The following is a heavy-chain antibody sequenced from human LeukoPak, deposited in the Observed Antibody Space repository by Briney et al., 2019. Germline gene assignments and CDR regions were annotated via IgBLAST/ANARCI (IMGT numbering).Heavy chain of an antibody. CDR2: ISSSGDTT. CDR3: AKGDRVAAAAMVDY. J-gene: IGHJ4*02. D-gene: IGHD6-13*01. V-gene: IGHV3-23*01. CDR1: GFTFSSYA. Sequence: GGSLRLSCAASGFTFSSYAMSWVRQAPGKGLEWVPAISSSGDTTYYADSVKGRFTISRDNSKTTLYGQMNSLRVEDTAIYYCAKGDRVAAAAMVDYWGQGTLVTVSS.